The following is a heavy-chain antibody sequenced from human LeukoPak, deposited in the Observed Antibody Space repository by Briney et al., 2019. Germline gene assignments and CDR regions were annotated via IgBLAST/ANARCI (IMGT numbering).Heavy chain of an antibody. Sequence: GGSLTLPCAASGLPFDGYAMHWLRQAPGKGLEWVSGISWISGSIGYPDSVKARFTTFRNNAKNSLYPQKNSLRGEDTAVSSCEKDFSDWYSGGGANCYFDLWGRGTLVTVSS. CDR1: GLPFDGYA. J-gene: IGHJ2*01. CDR2: ISWISGSI. CDR3: EKDFSDWYSGGGANCYFDL. V-gene: IGHV3-9*01. D-gene: IGHD1-26*01.